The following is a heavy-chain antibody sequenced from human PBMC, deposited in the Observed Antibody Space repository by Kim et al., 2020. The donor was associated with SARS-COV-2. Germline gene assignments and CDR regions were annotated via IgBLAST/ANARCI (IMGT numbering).Heavy chain of an antibody. Sequence: GGSLRLSCAASGFTFSSYGMHWVRQAPGKGLEWVAVISYDGSNKYYADSVKGRFTISRDNSKNTLYLQMNSLRAEDTAVYYCAKDLRITIFGVVMSPIDYWGQGTLVTVSS. D-gene: IGHD3-3*01. J-gene: IGHJ4*02. CDR1: GFTFSSYG. V-gene: IGHV3-30*18. CDR2: ISYDGSNK. CDR3: AKDLRITIFGVVMSPIDY.